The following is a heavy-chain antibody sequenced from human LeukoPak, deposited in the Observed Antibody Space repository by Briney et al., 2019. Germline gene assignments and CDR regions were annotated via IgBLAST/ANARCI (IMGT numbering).Heavy chain of an antibody. CDR1: GGTFSSYT. V-gene: IGHV1-2*06. Sequence: GASVKVSCKASGGTFSSYTISWVRQAPGQGLEWMGRINPNSGGTNYAQKFQGRVTITRDTSISTAYMELSRLRSDDTAAYYCARDGVSSSWMLDAFDIWGQGTMVTVSS. CDR3: ARDGVSSSWMLDAFDI. D-gene: IGHD6-13*01. J-gene: IGHJ3*02. CDR2: INPNSGGT.